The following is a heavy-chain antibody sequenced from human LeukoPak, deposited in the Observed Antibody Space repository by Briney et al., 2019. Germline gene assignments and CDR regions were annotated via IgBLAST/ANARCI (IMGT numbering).Heavy chain of an antibody. D-gene: IGHD3-10*01. CDR3: AKDLYGSGREGIFDY. Sequence: GGSLRLSCAASGFTFSSYAMSWVRQAPGKGLEWVSAISGGGSSAYYADFVKGRFTISRDNSKNMLYLQMSSLRAEDTAVYYCAKDLYGSGREGIFDYWGQGTLVTVSS. CDR2: ISGGGSSA. CDR1: GFTFSSYA. V-gene: IGHV3-23*01. J-gene: IGHJ4*02.